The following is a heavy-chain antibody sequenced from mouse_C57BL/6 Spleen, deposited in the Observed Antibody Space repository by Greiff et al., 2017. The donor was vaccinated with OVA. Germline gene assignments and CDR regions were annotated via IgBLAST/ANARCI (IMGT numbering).Heavy chain of an antibody. CDR2: IDPSDSYT. D-gene: IGHD1-1*01. V-gene: IGHV1-50*01. CDR3: ARAVVAPHWYFEG. CDR1: GYTFTSYW. Sequence: QVQLQQPGAELVKPGASVTLSCKASGYTFTSYWVQWVKQRPGQGLEWIGEIDPSDSYTNYNQKFKGQATLTVDTSSSTAYMQLSCLTSEDSAVYDCARAVVAPHWYFEGWGTGTTVTVAS. J-gene: IGHJ1*03.